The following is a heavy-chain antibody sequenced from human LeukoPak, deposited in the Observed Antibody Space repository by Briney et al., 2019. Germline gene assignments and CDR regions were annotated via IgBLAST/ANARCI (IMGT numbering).Heavy chain of an antibody. CDR1: GGSISSGTYS. CDR2: IYYSGTT. D-gene: IGHD5-12*01. Sequence: PSETLSLTCAVSGGSISSGTYSWSWIRQPPGKGLEWIGYIYYSGTTYYNPSLKSRVTISVDTSKNQFSLKLSSLTAADTAVYYCARAVVAASYYYYMDVWGKGTTVTVSS. V-gene: IGHV4-30-4*07. J-gene: IGHJ6*03. CDR3: ARAVVAASYYYYMDV.